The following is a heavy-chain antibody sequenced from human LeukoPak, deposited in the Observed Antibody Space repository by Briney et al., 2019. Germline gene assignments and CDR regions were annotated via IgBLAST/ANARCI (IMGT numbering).Heavy chain of an antibody. CDR2: INSDGSST. V-gene: IGHV3-74*01. CDR1: GFTFSTYW. Sequence: GGSLRLSCAASGFTFSTYWMHWVRQAPGKGLVWVSRINSDGSSTSCADSVKGRFTISRDDAKNTLYLQMNSLRAEDTAVYYCARFSRLADAFDIWGQGTMVTVSS. CDR3: ARFSRLADAFDI. J-gene: IGHJ3*02.